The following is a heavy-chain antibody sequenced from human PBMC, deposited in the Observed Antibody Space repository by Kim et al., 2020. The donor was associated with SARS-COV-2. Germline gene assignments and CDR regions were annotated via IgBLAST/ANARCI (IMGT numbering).Heavy chain of an antibody. CDR3: ARGSGNFGFDY. J-gene: IGHJ4*02. Sequence: YAYSVRGRFTNSRDNAKNTLYLEMNSLRAEDLAVYYCARGSGNFGFDYWGQGVLVTVSS. D-gene: IGHD1-26*01. V-gene: IGHV3-74*01.